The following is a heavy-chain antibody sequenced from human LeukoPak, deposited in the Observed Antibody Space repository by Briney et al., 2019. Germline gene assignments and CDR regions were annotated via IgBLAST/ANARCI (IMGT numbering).Heavy chain of an antibody. D-gene: IGHD5-12*01. CDR2: ISGSGGST. J-gene: IGHJ3*02. CDR3: AKGGGYGGYDTDAFDI. Sequence: PGGSLRLSCAAPGFTFSTYAMNWVRQAPGKGLEWVSGISGSGGSTHYADSVKGRFTISRDNSKNTLYLQLNSLRAEDTALYYCAKGGGYGGYDTDAFDIWGQGTMVTVSS. V-gene: IGHV3-23*01. CDR1: GFTFSTYA.